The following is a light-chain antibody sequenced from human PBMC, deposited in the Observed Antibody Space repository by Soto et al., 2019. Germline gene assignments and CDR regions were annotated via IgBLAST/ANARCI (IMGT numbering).Light chain of an antibody. Sequence: DIQMTQSPSTLSASVGDIVTITCRASQSISSRFAWYQQKPGKAPKLLIYDASSLESGVPSRFSGSGSGTEFTLTISRLQPDDFATYYCQQYNSSSLTFGQGTKLEIK. CDR3: QQYNSSSLT. J-gene: IGKJ2*01. CDR2: DAS. CDR1: QSISSR. V-gene: IGKV1-5*01.